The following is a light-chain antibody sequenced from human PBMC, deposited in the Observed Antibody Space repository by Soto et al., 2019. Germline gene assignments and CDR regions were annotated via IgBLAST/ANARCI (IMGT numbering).Light chain of an antibody. CDR2: SNN. CDR3: AAWDDSLTGFV. J-gene: IGLJ1*01. CDR1: SSNIGGNS. Sequence: QSVLTQPPSASGTPGQRVTISCSGSSSNIGGNSVNWYQQLPGTAPKLLIQSNNQRPSGVPDRFSGSKSGTSGSLAISGLQSEDEADYYCAAWDDSLTGFVFGTGTKVTVL. V-gene: IGLV1-44*01.